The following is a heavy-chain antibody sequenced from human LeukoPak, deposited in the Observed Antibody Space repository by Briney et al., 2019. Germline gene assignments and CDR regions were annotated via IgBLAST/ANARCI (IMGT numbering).Heavy chain of an antibody. CDR1: GGSINNYYNY. D-gene: IGHD3-10*01. V-gene: IGHV4-34*01. Sequence: TSETLSLTCTVSGGSINNYYNYWSWIRQPPGKGLEWIGEINHSGSTNYNPSLKSRVTISVDTSKNQFSLKLSSVTAADTAVYYCARHRSYGSGSRKRFDPWGQGTLVTVSS. CDR3: ARHRSYGSGSRKRFDP. CDR2: INHSGST. J-gene: IGHJ5*02.